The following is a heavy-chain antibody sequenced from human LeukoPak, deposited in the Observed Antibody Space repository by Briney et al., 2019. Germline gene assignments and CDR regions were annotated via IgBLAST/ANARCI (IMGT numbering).Heavy chain of an antibody. CDR1: GGSISSYY. CDR2: IYTSGST. CDR3: ARWKGSWYGLDY. J-gene: IGHJ4*02. V-gene: IGHV4-4*09. Sequence: PSETLSLTCTVSGGSISSYYWSWIRQPPGKGLEWIGYIYTSGSTNYNPSLKSRVTISVDTSKNQFSLKLSSVTAADTAVYYCARWKGSWYGLDYWGQGTLVTVSS. D-gene: IGHD6-13*01.